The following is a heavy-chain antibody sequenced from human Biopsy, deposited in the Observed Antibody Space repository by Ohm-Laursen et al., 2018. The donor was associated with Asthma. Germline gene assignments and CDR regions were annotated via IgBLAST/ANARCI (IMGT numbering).Heavy chain of an antibody. J-gene: IGHJ6*02. CDR2: LIPVLGTA. D-gene: IGHD5-12*01. Sequence: LVKVSCKTSGDSLGSFINYAISWVRQAPRQGLEWMGGLIPVLGTADYAPMFEGRVTITADESTSTAYLELTSLRFEDTAVYYCARGYSGTDRIVYYYSGMEVWGQGTTVTVSS. CDR1: GDSLGSFINYA. V-gene: IGHV1-69*13. CDR3: ARGYSGTDRIVYYYSGMEV.